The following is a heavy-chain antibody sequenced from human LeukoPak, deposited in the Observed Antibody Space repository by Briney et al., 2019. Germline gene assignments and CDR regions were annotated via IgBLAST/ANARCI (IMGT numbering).Heavy chain of an antibody. D-gene: IGHD2-15*01. CDR3: ARDTVVVVAATNPGY. CDR2: ILGSGGST. J-gene: IGHJ4*02. Sequence: PGASLRLSCAASGFTFSNYAMSWVRQAPGKGLEWVSAILGSGGSTYYADSVKGRFTISRDNSKNTLYLQMNSLRAEDTAVYYCARDTVVVVAATNPGYWGQGTLVTVSS. CDR1: GFTFSNYA. V-gene: IGHV3-23*01.